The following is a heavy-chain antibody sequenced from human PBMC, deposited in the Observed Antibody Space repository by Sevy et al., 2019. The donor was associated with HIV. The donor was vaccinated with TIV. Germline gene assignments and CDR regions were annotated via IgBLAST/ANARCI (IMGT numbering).Heavy chain of an antibody. D-gene: IGHD6-13*01. V-gene: IGHV1-46*01. J-gene: IGHJ6*02. CDR1: GYTFTSNY. CDR2: INPSGVSA. CDR3: ARDRGAAGKKYDDYGMDV. Sequence: ASVKVSCKASGYTFTSNYMHWVRQAPGQGLEWMGIINPSGVSASYAQKFQGRVTVTRETSTSTVYMELSSLSSEDTAVYYCARDRGAAGKKYDDYGMDVWGQGTTVTVSS.